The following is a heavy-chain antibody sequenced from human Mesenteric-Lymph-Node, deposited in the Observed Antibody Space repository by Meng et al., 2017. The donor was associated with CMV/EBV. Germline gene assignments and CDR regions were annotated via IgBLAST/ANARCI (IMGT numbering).Heavy chain of an antibody. CDR1: GGTFSISS. J-gene: IGHJ5*02. V-gene: IGHV1-69*05. CDR2: IVLILGTS. D-gene: IGHD2-15*01. CDR3: AIGTNRFDP. Sequence: SVKVSCKASGGTFSISSINWVRQAPGQGLEWMGGIVLILGTSNYAQKFQGRVTITMDESTTTTYMELSSLRSEDTAVYYCAIGTNRFDPWGQGTLVTVSS.